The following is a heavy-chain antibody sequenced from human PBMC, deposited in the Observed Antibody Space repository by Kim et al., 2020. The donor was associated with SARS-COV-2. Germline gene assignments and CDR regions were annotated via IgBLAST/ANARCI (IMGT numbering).Heavy chain of an antibody. CDR3: ARVNYDILTGYYQDAFDI. D-gene: IGHD3-9*01. V-gene: IGHV4-59*01. Sequence: KSRVTISVDTSKNQFSLNLSSVTAADTAVYYCARVNYDILTGYYQDAFDIWGQGTMVTVSS. J-gene: IGHJ3*02.